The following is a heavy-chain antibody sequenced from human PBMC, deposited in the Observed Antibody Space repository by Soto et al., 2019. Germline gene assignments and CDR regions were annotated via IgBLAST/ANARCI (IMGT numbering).Heavy chain of an antibody. CDR1: GFTFSSYG. CDR2: ISYDGSNK. V-gene: IGHV3-30*18. J-gene: IGHJ4*02. D-gene: IGHD5-12*01. Sequence: GGSLRLSCAASGFTFSSYGMHWVRQAPGKGLEWVAVISYDGSNKYYADSVKGRFTISRDNSKNTLYLQMNSLRAEDTAVYYCAKGGWLRWLQLVPDELGYWGQGTLVTVSS. CDR3: AKGGWLRWLQLVPDELGY.